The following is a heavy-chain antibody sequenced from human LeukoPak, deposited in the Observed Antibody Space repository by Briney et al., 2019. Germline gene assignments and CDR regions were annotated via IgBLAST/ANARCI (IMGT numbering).Heavy chain of an antibody. CDR2: IYSGGST. D-gene: IGHD3-9*01. J-gene: IGHJ4*02. V-gene: IGHV3-66*01. Sequence: GGSLRLSRAASGFTVSSNYMSWVRQAPGKGLEWVSVIYSGGSTYYADSVKGRFTISRDNSKNTLYLQMNSLRAEDTAVYYCAREDYDILTGPRGLDYWGQGTLVTVSS. CDR1: GFTVSSNY. CDR3: AREDYDILTGPRGLDY.